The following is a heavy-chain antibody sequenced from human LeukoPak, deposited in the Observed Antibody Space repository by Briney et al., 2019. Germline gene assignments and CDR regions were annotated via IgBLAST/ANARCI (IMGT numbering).Heavy chain of an antibody. J-gene: IGHJ4*02. CDR3: ARTYYYGSGSYSPFDY. CDR1: GGTFSSYA. V-gene: IGHV1-69*05. CDR2: IIPIFGTA. D-gene: IGHD3-10*01. Sequence: ASVKVSCKASGGTFSSYAISWVRQAPGQGLEWMGGIIPIFGTANYAQKSQGRVTITTDESTSTAYMELSSLRSEDTAVYYCARTYYYGSGSYSPFDYWGQGTLVTVSS.